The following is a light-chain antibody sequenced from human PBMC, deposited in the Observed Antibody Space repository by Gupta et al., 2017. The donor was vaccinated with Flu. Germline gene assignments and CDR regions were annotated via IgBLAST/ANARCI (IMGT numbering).Light chain of an antibody. Sequence: EIVLTQSPGTLSLSPGESVTLSCRASQSIVSTYLAWYQQKPGQAPRLLIYSASSRATGIPDRFSGSGSGTDFTLTISRREPEDSAVYCCQQDGSVPLTFGGGTXVEIK. CDR3: QQDGSVPLT. J-gene: IGKJ4*01. V-gene: IGKV3-20*01. CDR2: SAS. CDR1: QSIVSTY.